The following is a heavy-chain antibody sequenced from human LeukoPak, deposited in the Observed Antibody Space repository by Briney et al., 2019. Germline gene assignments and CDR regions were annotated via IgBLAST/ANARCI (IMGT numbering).Heavy chain of an antibody. J-gene: IGHJ6*03. D-gene: IGHD4-11*01. Sequence: SETLSLTCTASGGSISSYYWSWIRQPPGKGLEWIGYIYYSGSTKFNPSLNGRVSISRDTSKNLFSLRLRSVTAADTAVYFCARGRVSSSTWYSTYYYYFYMDVWGKGTTVTVSS. CDR2: IYYSGST. CDR1: GGSISSYY. CDR3: ARGRVSSSTWYSTYYYYFYMDV. V-gene: IGHV4-59*01.